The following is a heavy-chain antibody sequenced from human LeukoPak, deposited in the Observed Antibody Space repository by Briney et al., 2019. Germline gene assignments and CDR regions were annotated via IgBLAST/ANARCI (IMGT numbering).Heavy chain of an antibody. Sequence: GGSLRLSCAASGFTFSSYAMNWVRQAPGKGLEWVSAISDSGGYTYYADSVKGRFTISRDNSKNTLYLQMNSLRAEDTAVYYCAKDNNYDSSGYYYVGAGFDYWGQGTLVTVSS. CDR2: ISDSGGYT. V-gene: IGHV3-23*01. CDR3: AKDNNYDSSGYYYVGAGFDY. CDR1: GFTFSSYA. D-gene: IGHD3-22*01. J-gene: IGHJ4*02.